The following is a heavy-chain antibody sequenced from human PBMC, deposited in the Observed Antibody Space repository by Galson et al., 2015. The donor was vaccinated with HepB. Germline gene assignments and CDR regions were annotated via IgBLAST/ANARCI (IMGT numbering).Heavy chain of an antibody. CDR3: TRDRGVLQYPMDV. D-gene: IGHD5-24*01. Sequence: TLSLTCTVSGGSINSGAYYWSWIRQHPGKGLEWIGYIYYSGSTYYNPSLKSRVTISIDTSKNQFSLKLSSVTAADTAVYFCTRDRGVLQYPMDVWGQGTTVTVSS. CDR2: IYYSGST. V-gene: IGHV4-31*03. J-gene: IGHJ6*02. CDR1: GGSINSGAYY.